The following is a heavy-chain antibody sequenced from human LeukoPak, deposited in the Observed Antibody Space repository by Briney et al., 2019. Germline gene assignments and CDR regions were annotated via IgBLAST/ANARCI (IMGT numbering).Heavy chain of an antibody. CDR2: ISWNSGSI. Sequence: GRSLRLSCAASGFTFDDYAMHWVRHAPGKGLEWVSGISWNSGSIGYADSVKGRFTISRDNAKNSLYLQMNSLRAEDTALYYCAKDIEAAPSSFDYWGQGTLVTVSS. J-gene: IGHJ4*02. CDR1: GFTFDDYA. CDR3: AKDIEAAPSSFDY. D-gene: IGHD6-6*01. V-gene: IGHV3-9*01.